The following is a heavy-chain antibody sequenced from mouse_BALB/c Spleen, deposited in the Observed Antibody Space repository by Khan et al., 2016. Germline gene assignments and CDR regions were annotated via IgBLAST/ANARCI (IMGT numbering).Heavy chain of an antibody. CDR2: ISCYNGAT. J-gene: IGHJ4*01. CDR1: GYSFTGYY. D-gene: IGHD2-14*01. CDR3: ARSSRGTYYYAMDY. Sequence: LVKTGTSVKISCKASGYSFTGYYMHWVKQSHGKSLEWIGYISCYNGATRYNQKFKGKATFTVDKSSSTAYMQFNSLTSEDSAVYYCARSSRGTYYYAMDYWGQGTSVTVSS. V-gene: IGHV1S34*01.